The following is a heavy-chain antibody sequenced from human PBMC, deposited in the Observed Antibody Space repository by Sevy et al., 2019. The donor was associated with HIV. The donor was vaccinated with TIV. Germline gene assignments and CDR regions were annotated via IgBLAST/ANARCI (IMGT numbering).Heavy chain of an antibody. CDR1: GFSFRSYG. V-gene: IGHV3-30*02. CDR3: VKEGGGGGGDH. CDR2: IQYDGSNK. J-gene: IGHJ4*02. Sequence: GESLKISCAASGFSFRSYGMHWVRQAPGKGLEWMSYIQYDGSNKDYADSVKGRFTISRDNSKNTLYLQMNRLRVEDTAVFYCVKEGGGGGGDHWGQGTLVTVSS. D-gene: IGHD3-16*01.